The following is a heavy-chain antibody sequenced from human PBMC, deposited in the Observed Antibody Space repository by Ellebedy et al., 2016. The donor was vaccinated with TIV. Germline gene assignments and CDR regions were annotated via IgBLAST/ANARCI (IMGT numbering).Heavy chain of an antibody. V-gene: IGHV3-7*03. CDR2: INQDGSEK. D-gene: IGHD2/OR15-2a*01. J-gene: IGHJ5*02. Sequence: GGSLRLXCAASGFTYSSLWMTWVRQAPGKGLEWVANINQDGSEKYYVDSVKGRFTISRDNAKNSLYLQMNSLRAEDTAVYYCARVLYYLGNWFDPWGQGTLVTVSS. CDR1: GFTYSSLW. CDR3: ARVLYYLGNWFDP.